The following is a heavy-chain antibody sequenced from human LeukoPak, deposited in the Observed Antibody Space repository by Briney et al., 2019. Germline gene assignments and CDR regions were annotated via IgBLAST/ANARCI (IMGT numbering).Heavy chain of an antibody. D-gene: IGHD3-10*01. CDR3: ARGGIRFIDY. CDR2: INSDGSST. V-gene: IGHV3-74*01. Sequence: GGSLRLSCAASGFTFSSHWMYWVRQAPGKGLVWVSRINSDGSSTNYADSVKGRFTISRDGAKNTLYLQMSSLRAEDTAVYYCARGGIRFIDYWGQGTLVTVSS. J-gene: IGHJ4*02. CDR1: GFTFSSHW.